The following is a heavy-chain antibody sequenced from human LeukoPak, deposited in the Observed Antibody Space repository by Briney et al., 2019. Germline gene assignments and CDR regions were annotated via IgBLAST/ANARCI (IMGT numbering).Heavy chain of an antibody. Sequence: GRSLRLSCAASGFTFSSYGMHWVRQAPGKGLEWLAVISYDGSNKYYADSVKGRFTISRDNSKNTLYLQMNSLRAEDTAVYYCAKDPYGSGSYPSYWGQGTLVTVSS. CDR3: AKDPYGSGSYPSY. V-gene: IGHV3-30*18. D-gene: IGHD3-10*01. CDR1: GFTFSSYG. CDR2: ISYDGSNK. J-gene: IGHJ4*02.